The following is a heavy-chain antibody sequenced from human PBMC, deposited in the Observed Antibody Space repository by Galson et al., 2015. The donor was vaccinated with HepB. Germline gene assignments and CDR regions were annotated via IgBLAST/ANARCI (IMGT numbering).Heavy chain of an antibody. CDR3: ARAPRSYYNEGHFDY. J-gene: IGHJ4*02. D-gene: IGHD3-10*01. CDR2: INPNSGGT. V-gene: IGHV1-2*02. Sequence: SVKVSCKASGYTFTGYYMHWVRQAPGQGLEWMGWINPNSGGTNYAQKFQGRVTMTGDTSISAAYMELSRLRSDDTAVYYCARAPRSYYNEGHFDYWGQGTLVTVSS. CDR1: GYTFTGYY.